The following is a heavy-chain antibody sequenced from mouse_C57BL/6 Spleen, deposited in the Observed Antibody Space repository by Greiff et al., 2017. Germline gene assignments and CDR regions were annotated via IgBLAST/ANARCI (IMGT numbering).Heavy chain of an antibody. Sequence: EVMLVESEGGLVQPGSSMKLSCTASGFTFSDYYMAWVRQVPEKGLEWVANINYDGSSTYYLDSLKSRFIISRDNAKNILYLQMSSLKSEDTATYYCARGAYYYGSSYRAMDYWGQGTSVTVSS. J-gene: IGHJ4*01. CDR2: INYDGSST. D-gene: IGHD1-1*01. CDR1: GFTFSDYY. V-gene: IGHV5-16*01. CDR3: ARGAYYYGSSYRAMDY.